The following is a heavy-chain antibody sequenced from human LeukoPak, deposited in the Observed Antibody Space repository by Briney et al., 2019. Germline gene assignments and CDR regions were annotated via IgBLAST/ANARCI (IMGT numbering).Heavy chain of an antibody. Sequence: PSETLSLTCTVSGGSISSYYWSWIRQPPGKGLEWIGYIYYSGSTNYNPSLKSRVTISVDTSKNQFSLKLSSVTAADTAVYYCAREGAAAEGFDCWGQGTLVTVSS. J-gene: IGHJ4*02. CDR2: IYYSGST. CDR1: GGSISSYY. D-gene: IGHD6-13*01. V-gene: IGHV4-59*01. CDR3: AREGAAAEGFDC.